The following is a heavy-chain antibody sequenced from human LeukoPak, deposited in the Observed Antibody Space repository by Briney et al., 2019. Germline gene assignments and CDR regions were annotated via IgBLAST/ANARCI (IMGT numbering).Heavy chain of an antibody. J-gene: IGHJ4*02. Sequence: PSETLSLTCAVYNWSLSAYYWSWIRQPPGKGLEWIGEVNHSGSTNYKPSLKSRVTISMDTSKNQFSLRLSSLTAADTAVYYCARLQRTSGWYIWGQGTLVTVSS. V-gene: IGHV4-34*01. CDR2: VNHSGST. CDR1: NWSLSAYY. CDR3: ARLQRTSGWYI. D-gene: IGHD6-19*01.